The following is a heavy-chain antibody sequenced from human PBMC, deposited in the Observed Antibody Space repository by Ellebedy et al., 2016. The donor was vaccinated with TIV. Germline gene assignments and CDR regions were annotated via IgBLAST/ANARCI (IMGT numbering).Heavy chain of an antibody. CDR1: GYTFTSYY. V-gene: IGHV1-46*01. Sequence: AASVKVSCKASGYTFTSYYMHWVRQAPGQGLEWMGIINPSGGSTSYAQKFQGRVTMTRDTSTSTVYMELSSLRSEDTAVYYCARGSPKQKDTKGWFDPWGQGTLVTVSS. J-gene: IGHJ5*02. D-gene: IGHD5-18*01. CDR2: INPSGGST. CDR3: ARGSPKQKDTKGWFDP.